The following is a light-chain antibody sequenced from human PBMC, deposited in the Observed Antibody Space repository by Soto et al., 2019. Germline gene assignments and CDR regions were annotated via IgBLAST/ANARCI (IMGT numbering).Light chain of an antibody. CDR3: CSYAGSSTLV. CDR2: EDF. V-gene: IGLV2-23*01. CDR1: SSDVAFYNL. J-gene: IGLJ2*01. Sequence: QSVLTQPASVSGSPGQSITISCTGTSSDVAFYNLVSWYQQHPGKAPKLMIYEDFKRPSGVSSRFSGSKSGNTASLTISGLQAEDEGDYFCCSYAGSSTLVFGGGTKVTVL.